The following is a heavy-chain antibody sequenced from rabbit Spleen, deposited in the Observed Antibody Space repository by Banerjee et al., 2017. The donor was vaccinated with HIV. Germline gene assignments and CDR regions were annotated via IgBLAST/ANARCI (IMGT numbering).Heavy chain of an antibody. Sequence: QLKETGGGLVQPGGSLTLSCKASGFNFSAYYMSWVRQAPGKGLEWIGSIDPVFGVTNYASWVNGRFTISRDNAQNTVDLQMNSLTAADTATYFCARDYNSGWDLWGQGTLVTVS. J-gene: IGHJ3*01. V-gene: IGHV1S7*01. CDR1: GFNFSAYY. CDR3: ARDYNSGWDL. D-gene: IGHD4-1*01. CDR2: IDPVFGVT.